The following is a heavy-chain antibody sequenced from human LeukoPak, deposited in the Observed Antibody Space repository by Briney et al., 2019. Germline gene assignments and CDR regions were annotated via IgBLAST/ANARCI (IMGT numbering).Heavy chain of an antibody. CDR2: MNPNSGNT. Sequence: ASVKVSCKASGYTFTSYDINWVRQATGQGLEWMGWMNPNSGNTGYAQKFQGRVTITRNTSISTAYMELSSLRSEDTAVYYCARGPLYSARPGHAFDIWGQGTMVTVSS. D-gene: IGHD5-12*01. V-gene: IGHV1-8*03. J-gene: IGHJ3*02. CDR3: ARGPLYSARPGHAFDI. CDR1: GYTFTSYD.